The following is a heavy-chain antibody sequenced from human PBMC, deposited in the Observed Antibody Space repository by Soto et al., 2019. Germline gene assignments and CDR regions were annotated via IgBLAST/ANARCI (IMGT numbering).Heavy chain of an antibody. J-gene: IGHJ1*01. V-gene: IGHV1-2*02. CDR2: INPNSGGT. Sequence: ASVKVSCKASGYTFTGYYMHWVRQAPGQGLEWMGWINPNSGGTNYAQKFQGRVTMTRDTSISTAYMELSRLRSDDTAVYYCARDLGIQLWLRYFQHWGQDTLVTVSS. D-gene: IGHD5-18*01. CDR3: ARDLGIQLWLRYFQH. CDR1: GYTFTGYY.